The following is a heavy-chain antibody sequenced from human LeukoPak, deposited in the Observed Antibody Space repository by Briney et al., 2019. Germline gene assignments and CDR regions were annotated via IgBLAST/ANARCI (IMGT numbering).Heavy chain of an antibody. D-gene: IGHD3-16*01. J-gene: IGHJ4*02. Sequence: GGSLRLSCAPSGFTFSSYSMNWVRQAPGKGLEWVSYISSGSSAIYYADSVKGRFTISRDNAKNSLYLQMNSLRDEDTAVYYCARALGMTIDYWGQGTLVTVSS. CDR2: ISSGSSAI. CDR1: GFTFSSYS. V-gene: IGHV3-48*02. CDR3: ARALGMTIDY.